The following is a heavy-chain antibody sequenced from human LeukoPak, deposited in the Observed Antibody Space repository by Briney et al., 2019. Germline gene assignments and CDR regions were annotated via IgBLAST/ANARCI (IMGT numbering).Heavy chain of an antibody. Sequence: PGGSLRLSCAASGFTFSNAWMSWVRQAPGKGLEWVGRIKSKTDGGTTDYAAPVKGRFTISRDDSKNTLYLQMNGLKTEDTAVYYCTTDGTYSSGWYYFDYWGQGTLVTVSS. J-gene: IGHJ4*02. D-gene: IGHD6-19*01. CDR3: TTDGTYSSGWYYFDY. CDR1: GFTFSNAW. V-gene: IGHV3-15*01. CDR2: IKSKTDGGTT.